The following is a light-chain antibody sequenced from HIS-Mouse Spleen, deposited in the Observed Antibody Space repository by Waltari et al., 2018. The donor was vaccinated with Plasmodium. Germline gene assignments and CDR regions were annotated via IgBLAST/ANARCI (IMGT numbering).Light chain of an antibody. V-gene: IGKV3-15*01. J-gene: IGKJ3*01. Sequence: EIVMTQSPATLSVSPGERATLSCRASQGVSSNLAWYQQKPGQAPRLLISGASTRATGIPARFSGSGSGTEFTLTISSLQSEDFAVYYCQQYNNWSFTFGPGTKVDIK. CDR1: QGVSSN. CDR3: QQYNNWSFT. CDR2: GAS.